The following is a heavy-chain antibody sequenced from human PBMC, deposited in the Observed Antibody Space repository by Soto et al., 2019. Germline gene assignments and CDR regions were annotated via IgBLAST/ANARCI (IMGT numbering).Heavy chain of an antibody. Sequence: EVQVVESGGGLVKPGGSLTLSCAVSRFSITDYSMNWVRQAPGKGLEWVSLISGSGSDIFYADSVKGRFTVSRDNARQSVYLQMNSLRAEDTAVYYCARGANGIDRLDHWGQGAPVTVSS. CDR1: RFSITDYS. D-gene: IGHD5-12*01. J-gene: IGHJ5*02. CDR3: ARGANGIDRLDH. CDR2: ISGSGSDI. V-gene: IGHV3-21*01.